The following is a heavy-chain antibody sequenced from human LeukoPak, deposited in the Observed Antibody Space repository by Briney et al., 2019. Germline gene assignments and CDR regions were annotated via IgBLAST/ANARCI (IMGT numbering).Heavy chain of an antibody. V-gene: IGHV1-46*01. J-gene: IGHJ6*02. CDR1: GYTFTSYY. CDR2: INPSGGST. Sequence: ASVKVSCKASGYTFTSYYMHWVRQAPGQGLEWMGIINPSGGSTSYAQKFQGRVTMTRDTSTSTVYMELSSLRSEDTAVYYCAGWPKTYYYGMDVWGQGTTVTVSS. CDR3: AGWPKTYYYGMDV.